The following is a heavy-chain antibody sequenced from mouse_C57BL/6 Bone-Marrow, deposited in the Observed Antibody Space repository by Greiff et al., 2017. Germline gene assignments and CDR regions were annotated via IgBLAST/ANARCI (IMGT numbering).Heavy chain of an antibody. CDR3: ARPYLYGYYYFDY. Sequence: QVQLQQPGAELVKPGASVKLSCKASGYTFTSYWMHWVKQRPGQGLEWIGMIHPNSGSTNYNEKFKSKATLTVDKSSSTAYMQRSSLTSEDSAVYYCARPYLYGYYYFDYWGQGTTLTVSS. J-gene: IGHJ2*01. CDR1: GYTFTSYW. D-gene: IGHD2-2*01. V-gene: IGHV1-64*01. CDR2: IHPNSGST.